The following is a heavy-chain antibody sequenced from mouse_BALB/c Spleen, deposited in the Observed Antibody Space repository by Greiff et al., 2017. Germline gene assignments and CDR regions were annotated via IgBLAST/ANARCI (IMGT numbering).Heavy chain of an antibody. D-gene: IGHD2-14*01. CDR3: AREGRYDGYAMDY. V-gene: IGHV2-6-7*01. Sequence: VQLQESGPGLVAPSQSLSITCTVSGFSLTGYGVNWVRQPPGKGLEWLGMIWGDGSTDYNSALKSRLSISKDNSKSQVFLKMNSLQTDDTARYYCAREGRYDGYAMDYWGQGTSVTVSS. CDR2: IWGDGST. CDR1: GFSLTGYG. J-gene: IGHJ4*01.